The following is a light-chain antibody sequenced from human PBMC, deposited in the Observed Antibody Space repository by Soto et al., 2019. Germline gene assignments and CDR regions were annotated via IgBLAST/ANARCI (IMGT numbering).Light chain of an antibody. CDR1: QSVSSNS. J-gene: IGKJ1*01. CDR3: QPFGGSPPSWT. V-gene: IGKV3-20*01. Sequence: ESVLTQSPGTLSLSPGERATLSCRASQSVSSNSLAWYQQKPGQAPRLLIYGASSRATGTPDRFSGSGSGTAFTLTISSLEPEDFAVYYCQPFGGSPPSWTFGQGTKVEI. CDR2: GAS.